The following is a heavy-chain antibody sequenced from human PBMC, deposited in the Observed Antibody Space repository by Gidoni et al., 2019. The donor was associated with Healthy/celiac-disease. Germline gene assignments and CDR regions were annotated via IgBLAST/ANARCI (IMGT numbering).Heavy chain of an antibody. J-gene: IGHJ4*02. V-gene: IGHV3-30-3*01. D-gene: IGHD1-26*01. Sequence: QVQLVESGGGVVQPGRSLRLSCAASGFPFSSYAMQWVRQAPGKGLEWVAVISYDGSNKYYADSVKGRFTISRDNSKNTLYLQMNSLRAEDTAVYYCARDFGGGSTFDYWGQGTLVTVSS. CDR2: ISYDGSNK. CDR1: GFPFSSYA. CDR3: ARDFGGGSTFDY.